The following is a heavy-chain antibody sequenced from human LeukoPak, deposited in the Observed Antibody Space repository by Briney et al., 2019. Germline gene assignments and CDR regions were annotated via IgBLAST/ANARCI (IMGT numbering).Heavy chain of an antibody. V-gene: IGHV3-9*01. D-gene: IGHD6-19*01. CDR1: GFTFDDYA. Sequence: PGGSLRLYCAASGFTFDDYAMHWVRQAPGKGLEWVSGISWNSGSIGYADSVKGRFTISRDNAKNSLYLQMNSLRAEDTALYYCAKEYSSGWYVLDYWGQGTLVTVSP. CDR3: AKEYSSGWYVLDY. CDR2: ISWNSGSI. J-gene: IGHJ4*02.